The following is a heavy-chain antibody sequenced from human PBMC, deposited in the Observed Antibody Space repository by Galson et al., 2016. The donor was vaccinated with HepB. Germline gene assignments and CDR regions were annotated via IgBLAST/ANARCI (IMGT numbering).Heavy chain of an antibody. Sequence: SVKVSCKVSGYTLTELSMHWVRQAPGKGLEWMGWISISGGTKYAQKFQGRVTMTEDTSTDTAYMELSSLRSEDTAVYYCATGPVSFDYWGQGTLVTVSS. CDR3: ATGPVSFDY. V-gene: IGHV1-24*01. J-gene: IGHJ4*02. CDR2: ISISGGT. CDR1: GYTLTELS.